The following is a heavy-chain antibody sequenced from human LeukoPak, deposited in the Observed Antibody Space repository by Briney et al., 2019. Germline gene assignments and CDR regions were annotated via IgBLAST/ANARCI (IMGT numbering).Heavy chain of an antibody. CDR3: ARAHMTTVTLGDY. D-gene: IGHD4-11*01. CDR2: INPNSGVT. J-gene: IGHJ4*02. Sequence: GASVKVSCKASGYTLTDYYIHWVRQAPGQGLEWMGWINPNSGVTNYAQKFQGRVTLTRDTPISTAYREVSRLRSDDTAVYYCARAHMTTVTLGDYWGQGTLVTVSS. CDR1: GYTLTDYY. V-gene: IGHV1-2*02.